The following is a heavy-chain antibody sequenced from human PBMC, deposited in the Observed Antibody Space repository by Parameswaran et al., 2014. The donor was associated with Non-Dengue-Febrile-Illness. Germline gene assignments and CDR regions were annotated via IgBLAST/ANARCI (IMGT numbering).Heavy chain of an antibody. J-gene: IGHJ6*02. V-gene: IGHV1-18*01. D-gene: IGHD3-10*01. CDR3: ARVKGSGFLPDGMDV. Sequence: WVRQAPGQGLEWMGWISAYNGNTNYAQKLQGRVTMTTDTSTSTAYMELRSLRSDDTAVYYCARVKGSGFLPDGMDVWGQGTTVTVSS. CDR2: ISAYNGNT.